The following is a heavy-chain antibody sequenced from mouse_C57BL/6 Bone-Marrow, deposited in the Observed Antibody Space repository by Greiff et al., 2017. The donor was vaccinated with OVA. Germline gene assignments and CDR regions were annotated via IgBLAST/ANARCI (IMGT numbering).Heavy chain of an antibody. CDR2: IYPSDSET. V-gene: IGHV1-61*01. Sequence: QVQLQQPGAELVRPGSSVKLSCKASGYTFTSYWMDWVKQRPGQGLEWIGNIYPSDSETNYNQKFKDKATLTVDKSSSTAYMQLSSLTSEDSAVYYCASRAAPYVDCWDQSTTLAVSS. D-gene: IGHD3-3*01. CDR1: GYTFTSYW. CDR3: ASRAAPYVDC. J-gene: IGHJ2*01.